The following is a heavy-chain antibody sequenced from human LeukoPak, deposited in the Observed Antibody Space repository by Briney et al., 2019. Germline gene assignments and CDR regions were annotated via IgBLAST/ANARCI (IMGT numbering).Heavy chain of an antibody. Sequence: ASVKVSCKASGYTFTSYYIQWVRQAPGQGLEWMGWINPNNGGTKYAQKFQGRVTMTRDTSISTAYMELSRLRSDDTAVYYCARDRYTGYNDFDHWGQGSWSPSPQ. CDR3: ARDRYTGYNDFDH. CDR2: INPNNGGT. V-gene: IGHV1-2*02. CDR1: GYTFTSYY. J-gene: IGHJ4*02. D-gene: IGHD5-12*01.